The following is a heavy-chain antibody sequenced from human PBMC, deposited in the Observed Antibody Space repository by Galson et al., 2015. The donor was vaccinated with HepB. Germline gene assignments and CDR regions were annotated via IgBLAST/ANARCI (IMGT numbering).Heavy chain of an antibody. Sequence: SLRLSCAASGFTFSNAWMSWVRQAPGKGLEWVGRIKSKTDGGTTDYAAPVKGRFTISRDDSKNTLYLQMNSLKTEDTAVYYCTTDGVLLWFGELLDDYWGQGTLVTVSS. CDR2: IKSKTDGGTT. V-gene: IGHV3-15*01. D-gene: IGHD3-10*01. J-gene: IGHJ4*02. CDR1: GFTFSNAW. CDR3: TTDGVLLWFGELLDDY.